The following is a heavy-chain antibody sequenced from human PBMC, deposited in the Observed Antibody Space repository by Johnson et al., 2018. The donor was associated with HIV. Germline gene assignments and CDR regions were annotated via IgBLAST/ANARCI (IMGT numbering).Heavy chain of an antibody. CDR2: IRYDGSNK. J-gene: IGHJ3*02. CDR1: GFTISSYG. CDR3: AKDPYSGSPIDI. D-gene: IGHD1-26*01. V-gene: IGHV3-30*02. Sequence: QVQLVESGGGVVQPGGSLRLSCAASGFTISSYGMHWVRQAPGKGLEWVAFIRYDGSNKYYADSVKGRFTISRDNSKNTLYLQMNSLRAEDTAVYYCAKDPYSGSPIDIWGQGTMVTVSS.